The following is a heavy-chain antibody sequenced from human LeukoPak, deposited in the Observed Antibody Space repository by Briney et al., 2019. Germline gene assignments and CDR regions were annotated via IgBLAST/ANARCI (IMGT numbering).Heavy chain of an antibody. D-gene: IGHD3-22*01. CDR3: AKLKGDYYDSSGYYYPTYFDY. CDR1: GGSISSYY. V-gene: IGHV4-4*09. J-gene: IGHJ4*02. Sequence: PSETLSLTFTVSGGSISSYYWSWIRQPPGKGLEWIGYIYTSGSTNYNPSLKSRVTISVDTSKNQFSLKLSSVTAADTAVYYCAKLKGDYYDSSGYYYPTYFDYWGQGTLVTVSS. CDR2: IYTSGST.